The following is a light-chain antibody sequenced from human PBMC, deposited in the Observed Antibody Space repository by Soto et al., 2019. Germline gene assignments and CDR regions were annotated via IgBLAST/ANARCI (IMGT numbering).Light chain of an antibody. J-gene: IGLJ2*01. Sequence: QSALTQPASVSGSPGQSITISCAGTSSDVGSYNLVSWYQQHPGKAPKLMVYEDNKRPSGVSERFSGSKSGNTASLTISGLQAVDEADYYCCSYAISSSFVFGGGTKLTVL. CDR2: EDN. CDR3: CSYAISSSFV. CDR1: SSDVGSYNL. V-gene: IGLV2-23*02.